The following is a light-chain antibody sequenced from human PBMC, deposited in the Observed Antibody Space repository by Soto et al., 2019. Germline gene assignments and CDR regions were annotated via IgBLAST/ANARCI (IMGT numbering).Light chain of an antibody. CDR1: SSNIGNYY. V-gene: IGLV1-51*01. CDR3: GAWDSSLNVYL. CDR2: DNT. Sequence: QSVLTHPPSVSAAPGQKISISCSGSSSNIGNYYVSRYHQLPGTAPKLLIYDNTKRPSGIPDRFSGSKSGTSATLAITGLQTGDEGHYSCGAWDSSLNVYLFGGGTKVTVL. J-gene: IGLJ1*01.